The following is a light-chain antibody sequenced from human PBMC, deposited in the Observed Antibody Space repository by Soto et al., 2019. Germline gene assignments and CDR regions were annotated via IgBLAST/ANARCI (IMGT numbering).Light chain of an antibody. CDR1: QNINKW. CDR2: DAS. Sequence: DIQMTQSPSTLSASVGDRVVITCRASQNINKWLAWYQQKPGKAPKFLSYDASTLETGVPSRFSGSGSGTEFTLTISSLQPDDFATFYCQQYDTFPRTFGQGTKVDIK. V-gene: IGKV1-5*01. J-gene: IGKJ1*01. CDR3: QQYDTFPRT.